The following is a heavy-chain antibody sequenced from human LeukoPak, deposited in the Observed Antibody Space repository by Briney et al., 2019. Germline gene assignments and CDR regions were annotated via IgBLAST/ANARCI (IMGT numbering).Heavy chain of an antibody. CDR3: ARLMGITMIVVGTDAFDI. CDR1: GGTFSSYA. V-gene: IGHV1-69*04. CDR2: IIPILGIA. J-gene: IGHJ3*02. D-gene: IGHD3-22*01. Sequence: SVKVSCKASGGTFSSYAISWVRQAPGQGLEWMGRIIPILGIANYAQKFQGRVTITADKSTSTAYMELSSLRSEDTAVYYCARLMGITMIVVGTDAFDIWGQGTMVTVPS.